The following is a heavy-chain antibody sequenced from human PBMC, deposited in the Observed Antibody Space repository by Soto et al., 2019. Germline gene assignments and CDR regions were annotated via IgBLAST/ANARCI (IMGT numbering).Heavy chain of an antibody. CDR1: GFTFSNAW. D-gene: IGHD3-10*01. Sequence: GGSLRLSCAASGFTFSNAWMSWVRKAPGKGLEWGGRIKSKTDGGTTDYAEPVKGRFTISRDDSKNTLYVQMNSLKTEDTAVYFCPTRSLLWFGDDAFDIWGQGTMVTVSS. CDR2: IKSKTDGGTT. V-gene: IGHV3-15*01. J-gene: IGHJ3*02. CDR3: PTRSLLWFGDDAFDI.